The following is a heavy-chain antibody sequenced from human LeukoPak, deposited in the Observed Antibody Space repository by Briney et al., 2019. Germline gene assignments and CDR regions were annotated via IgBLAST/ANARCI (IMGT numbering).Heavy chain of an antibody. Sequence: GGSLRLSCAASGFTFSSYSMNWVRQAPGKGLEWVSSISSSSSYIYYADSVKGRFTISRDNAKNSLYLQMNSLRAEDTAVYYCARDRVPAAAGYYYYDMDVWGKGTTVTVSS. CDR1: GFTFSSYS. J-gene: IGHJ6*03. CDR3: ARDRVPAAAGYYYYDMDV. D-gene: IGHD2-2*01. CDR2: ISSSSSYI. V-gene: IGHV3-21*01.